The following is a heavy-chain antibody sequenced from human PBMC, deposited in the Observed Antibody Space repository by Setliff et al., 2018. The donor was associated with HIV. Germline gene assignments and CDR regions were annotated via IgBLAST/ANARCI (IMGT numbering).Heavy chain of an antibody. D-gene: IGHD5-18*01. J-gene: IGHJ4*02. Sequence: SETLSLTCTVSGGSISSSSYYWGWVRQPPGKGLEWIGSVYYSGTTYYNPSLTSRVTISVDTSKNQFSLKLTSVTAADTALYYCARLSDTAMASFDSWGQGILVTVSS. CDR3: ARLSDTAMASFDS. V-gene: IGHV4-39*01. CDR2: VYYSGTT. CDR1: GGSISSSSYY.